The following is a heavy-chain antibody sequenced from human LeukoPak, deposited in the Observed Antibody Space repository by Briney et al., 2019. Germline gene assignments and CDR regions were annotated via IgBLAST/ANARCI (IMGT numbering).Heavy chain of an antibody. J-gene: IGHJ5*02. CDR3: ARRVIAVAERGDWFDP. CDR2: IYYSGST. V-gene: IGHV4-39*01. Sequence: SETLSLTCAVYGGSFSGYYWGWIRQPPGKGLEWIGSIYYSGSTYYNPSLKSRVTISVDTSKNQFSLKLSSVTAADTAVYYCARRVIAVAERGDWFDPWGQGTLVTVSS. CDR1: GGSFSGYY. D-gene: IGHD6-19*01.